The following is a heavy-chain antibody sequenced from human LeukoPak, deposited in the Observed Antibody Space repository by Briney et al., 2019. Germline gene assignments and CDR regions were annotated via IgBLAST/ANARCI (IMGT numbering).Heavy chain of an antibody. D-gene: IGHD3-22*01. J-gene: IGHJ4*02. V-gene: IGHV3-49*04. Sequence: GGSLRLSCTASGFTFCDYAMSWVRQAPGKGLEWVGFVRSKAYGGTTQYAASVKGRFTISRDDSKSIAYLQMNSLKTDDTAVYYCTRGTSGYYTSADYWGQGTLVTVSS. CDR3: TRGTSGYYTSADY. CDR2: VRSKAYGGTT. CDR1: GFTFCDYA.